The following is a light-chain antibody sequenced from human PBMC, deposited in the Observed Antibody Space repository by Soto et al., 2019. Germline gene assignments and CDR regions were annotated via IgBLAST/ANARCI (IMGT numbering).Light chain of an antibody. Sequence: QSVLTQPASVSGSPGQSITISCTGTSSDVGGYNYVSWYQQHPGKAPKLMIYDVSNRPSGVSNRFSGSKSGNTASLTISGLQAEDEADYYCSSYTRRSTYVFGTGTKVTVL. CDR2: DVS. CDR3: SSYTRRSTYV. V-gene: IGLV2-14*01. CDR1: SSDVGGYNY. J-gene: IGLJ1*01.